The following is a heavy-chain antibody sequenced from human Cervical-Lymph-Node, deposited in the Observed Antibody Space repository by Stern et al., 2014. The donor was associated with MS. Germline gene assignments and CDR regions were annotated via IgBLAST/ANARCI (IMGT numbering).Heavy chain of an antibody. D-gene: IGHD4-11*01. Sequence: QVQLQESGPGLVKPSQTLSLTCTVSGGSISSGSYYWSWIRQPAGKGLEWIGRIYTSGSTNYNPSLKSRVTISADTHKNQFSLKLSSVTAADTAVYYCARANSNYFDNWFDPWGQGTLVTVSS. J-gene: IGHJ5*02. CDR1: GGSISSGSYY. CDR2: IYTSGST. CDR3: ARANSNYFDNWFDP. V-gene: IGHV4-61*02.